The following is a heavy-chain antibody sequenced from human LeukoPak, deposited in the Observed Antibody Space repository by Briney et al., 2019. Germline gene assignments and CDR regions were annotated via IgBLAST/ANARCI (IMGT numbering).Heavy chain of an antibody. CDR1: GGSISSYY. V-gene: IGHV4-59*01. Sequence: PSETLSLTCTVSGGSISSYYWSWIRQPPGKGLEWIGYMYYSGSTNYNPSLKSRVTISVDTSKNQFSLKLSSVTAADTAVYYCARWSGYLDYWGQGTLVTVSS. CDR3: ARWSGYLDY. CDR2: MYYSGST. D-gene: IGHD3-3*01. J-gene: IGHJ4*02.